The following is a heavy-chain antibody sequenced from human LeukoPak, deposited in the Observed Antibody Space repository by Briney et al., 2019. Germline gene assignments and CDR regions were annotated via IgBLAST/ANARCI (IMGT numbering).Heavy chain of an antibody. V-gene: IGHV3-7*01. CDR2: VKPDGVEK. D-gene: IGHD2-8*01. J-gene: IGHJ4*02. CDR3: ATNVHQ. Sequence: GGSLRLSCAASGFTFSNYWMSWVRQAPGKGLECVASVKPDGVEKYYMDSVKGRFTISRDNAKNSPYLQMNSLRAEDTAVYYCATNVHQWGQGTLVTVSS. CDR1: GFTFSNYW.